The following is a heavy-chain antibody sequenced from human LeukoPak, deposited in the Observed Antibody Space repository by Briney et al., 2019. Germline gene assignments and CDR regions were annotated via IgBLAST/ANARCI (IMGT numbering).Heavy chain of an antibody. D-gene: IGHD6-13*01. CDR2: ICSSGSTI. CDR1: GFTFSDYY. Sequence: RAGGSLRLSCAASGFTFSDYYMSWIRQAPGRGGEWVSYICSSGSTIYYADSVKGRFTISRDNAMNSLYLQINSLRAEDTAVYYCARDSRRYYYYMDVWGKGTTVTVSS. V-gene: IGHV3-11*01. J-gene: IGHJ6*03. CDR3: ARDSRRYYYYMDV.